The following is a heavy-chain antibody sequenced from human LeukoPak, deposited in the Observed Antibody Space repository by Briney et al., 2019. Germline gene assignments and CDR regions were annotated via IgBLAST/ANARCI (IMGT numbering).Heavy chain of an antibody. CDR1: DDSISSYY. J-gene: IGHJ3*02. CDR2: IYYSGST. V-gene: IGHV4-59*01. Sequence: SETLSLTCTVSDDSISSYYWSWIRQPPGKGLEWIGYIYYSGSTNYNPSLKSRVTISVDTSKNQFSLKLSSVTAADTAVYYCARDMARFIYYDFWSGPRVDAFDIWGQGTMVTVSS. D-gene: IGHD3-3*01. CDR3: ARDMARFIYYDFWSGPRVDAFDI.